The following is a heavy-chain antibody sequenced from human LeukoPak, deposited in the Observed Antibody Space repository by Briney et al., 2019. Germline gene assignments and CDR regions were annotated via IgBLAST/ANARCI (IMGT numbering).Heavy chain of an antibody. J-gene: IGHJ6*02. Sequence: PGGSLRLSCTASGFTFSTYAMTWVRQAPGKGLEWVSDVSDNGGDTSYADSVKGRFTISRDNSKNTLYLQMSGLRAEDTAVYYCAKLRVGVLRDMDVWGQGTTVTVSS. V-gene: IGHV3-23*01. CDR3: AKLRVGVLRDMDV. D-gene: IGHD1-26*01. CDR1: GFTFSTYA. CDR2: VSDNGGDT.